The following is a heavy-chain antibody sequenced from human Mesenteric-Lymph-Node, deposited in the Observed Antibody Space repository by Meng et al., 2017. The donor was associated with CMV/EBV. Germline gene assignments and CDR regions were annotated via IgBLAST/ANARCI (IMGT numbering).Heavy chain of an antibody. V-gene: IGHV1-69*01. J-gene: IGHJ4*02. CDR1: GVTFDTNG. CDR2: IIPMFGTA. Sequence: SGVTFDTNGLNWVRQAPGQGLEWMGGIIPMFGTANYAQKFQGRVTITADESTSTAYMELSSLRSEDTAVYYCARDLNYYGSGSPSDYWGQGTLVTVSS. CDR3: ARDLNYYGSGSPSDY. D-gene: IGHD3-10*01.